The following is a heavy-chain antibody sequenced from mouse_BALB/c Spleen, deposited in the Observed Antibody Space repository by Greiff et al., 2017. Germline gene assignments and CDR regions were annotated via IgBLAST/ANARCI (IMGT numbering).Heavy chain of an antibody. V-gene: IGHV1-63*02. CDR1: GYTFTNYW. Sequence: VQVVESGAELVRPGTSVKISCKASGYTFTNYWLGWVKQRPGHGLEWIGDIYPGGGYTNYNEKFKGKATLTADTSSSTAYMQLSSLTSEDSAVYFCARSPSTMITTEFAYWGQGTLVTVSA. J-gene: IGHJ3*01. CDR3: ARSPSTMITTEFAY. CDR2: IYPGGGYT. D-gene: IGHD2-4*01.